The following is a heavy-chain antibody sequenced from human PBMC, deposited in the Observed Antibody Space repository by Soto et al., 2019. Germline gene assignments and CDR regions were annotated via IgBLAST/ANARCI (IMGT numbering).Heavy chain of an antibody. J-gene: IGHJ6*02. CDR2: ISAYNGNT. CDR1: GFGLINYG. V-gene: IGHV1-18*04. D-gene: IGHD4-4*01. CDR3: ARLGVTTSVYYYTMDV. Sequence: SSVKVSCKASGFGLINYGFTWVRQAPGQGLEWMGWISAYNGNTIYAQNLQGRLTMTRDTSTSTAYMELRSLRSDDTAVYYCARLGVTTSVYYYTMDVWGQGTTVTVSS.